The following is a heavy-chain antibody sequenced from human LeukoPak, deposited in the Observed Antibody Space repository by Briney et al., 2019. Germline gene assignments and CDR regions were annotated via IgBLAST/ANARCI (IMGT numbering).Heavy chain of an antibody. Sequence: PGESLRLSCAASGFTFSVTWMSWVRQAPGRGLEWVGRFKSKVAGGTTDYAAPVAGRFTISRDDSKNMLYLQMNSLETEDTGVYYCTRGAPQADVFDIWGQGTMVTVSS. CDR2: FKSKVAGGTT. D-gene: IGHD1-26*01. V-gene: IGHV3-15*01. CDR3: TRGAPQADVFDI. CDR1: GFTFSVTW. J-gene: IGHJ3*02.